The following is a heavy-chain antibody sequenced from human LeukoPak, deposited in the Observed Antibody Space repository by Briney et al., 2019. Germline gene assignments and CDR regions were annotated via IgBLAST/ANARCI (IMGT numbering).Heavy chain of an antibody. V-gene: IGHV3-48*01. Sequence: PGGSLRLSCAASGFTFRSYSMKWVRQAPGKGLEWVSYISSRSTNIYYADSVKARFTVSRDNAKNSLYLQMNSLRVDDTAVYYCVRFGWNHPDYWGQGTLVTVSS. CDR1: GFTFRSYS. D-gene: IGHD1-1*01. J-gene: IGHJ4*02. CDR2: ISSRSTNI. CDR3: VRFGWNHPDY.